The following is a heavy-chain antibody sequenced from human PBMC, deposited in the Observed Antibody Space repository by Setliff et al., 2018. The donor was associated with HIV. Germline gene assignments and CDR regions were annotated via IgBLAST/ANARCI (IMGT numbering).Heavy chain of an antibody. D-gene: IGHD1-26*01. CDR3: ARDDNAGGIDY. Sequence: GASVKVSCKASGYTFGSYDINWVRQAPGQGLARMGQIIPIFGTTNYAQKFQGRVTITADESTSTAYMELSGLRAEDTAVYYCARDDNAGGIDYWGQGTLVTV. J-gene: IGHJ4*02. V-gene: IGHV1-69*13. CDR1: GYTFGSYD. CDR2: IIPIFGTT.